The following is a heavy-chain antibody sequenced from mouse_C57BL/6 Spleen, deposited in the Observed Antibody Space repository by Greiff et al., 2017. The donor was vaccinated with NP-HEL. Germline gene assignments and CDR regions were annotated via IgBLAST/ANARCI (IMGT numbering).Heavy chain of an antibody. D-gene: IGHD2-3*01. CDR3: ARGGDGYYDYAMDY. V-gene: IGHV1-69*01. Sequence: QVQLQQPGAELVMPGASVKLSCKASGYTFTSYWMHWVKQRPGQGLEWIGEIDPSDSYTNYNQKFKGKSKLTVDKSSSTAYMQLSSLTSEDSAVYYCARGGDGYYDYAMDYWGQGTSVTVSS. J-gene: IGHJ4*01. CDR2: IDPSDSYT. CDR1: GYTFTSYW.